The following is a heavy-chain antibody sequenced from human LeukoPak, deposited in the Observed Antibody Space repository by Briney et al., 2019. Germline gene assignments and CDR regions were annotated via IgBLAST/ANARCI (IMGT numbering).Heavy chain of an antibody. CDR1: GGSISSYY. D-gene: IGHD3-10*01. CDR2: IHYGGST. Sequence: SETLSLTCTVSGGSISSYYWSWIRQPPGKGLEWIGYIHYGGSTNYNPSLKSRVTISLNTSKNQFSLKLSSVTAADTAVYYCARSITMEARDCFDYWGQGTLVTVSS. CDR3: ARSITMEARDCFDY. J-gene: IGHJ4*02. V-gene: IGHV4-59*12.